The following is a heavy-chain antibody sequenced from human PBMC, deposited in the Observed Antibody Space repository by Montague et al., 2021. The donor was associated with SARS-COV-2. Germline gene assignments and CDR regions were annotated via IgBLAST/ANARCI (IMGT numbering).Heavy chain of an antibody. J-gene: IGHJ5*02. V-gene: IGHV4-39*01. CDR1: GGSISSRSYY. CDR2: IYYSGST. D-gene: IGHD6-19*01. CDR3: ARQPGQWLPREWFWFDP. Sequence: SETLSLTCTVSGGSISSRSYYWGWIRQPPGKGLEWIGSIYYSGSTYYNPSLKSRVTISVDTSKNQFSLKLSSVTAADTAVYYCARQPGQWLPREWFWFDPWGQGTLVTVSS.